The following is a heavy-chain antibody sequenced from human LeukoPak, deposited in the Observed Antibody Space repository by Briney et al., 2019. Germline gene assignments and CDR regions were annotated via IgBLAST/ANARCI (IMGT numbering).Heavy chain of an antibody. D-gene: IGHD2-2*01. CDR3: ARVVVVVPAGTNYFDY. CDR2: VNHSGST. Sequence: SETLSLTCAVYGGSISGYYWSWIRQPPGKGLEWIGEVNHSGSTNYNPSLKSRVTISVDTSKNQFSLKLSSVTAADTAVYYCARVVVVVPAGTNYFDYWGQGTLVTVSS. V-gene: IGHV4-34*01. J-gene: IGHJ4*02. CDR1: GGSISGYY.